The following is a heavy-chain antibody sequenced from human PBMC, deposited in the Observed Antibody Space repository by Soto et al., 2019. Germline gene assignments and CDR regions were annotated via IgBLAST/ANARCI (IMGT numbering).Heavy chain of an antibody. Sequence: QVQLVQSGAEVKKPRSSVKVSCKASGGTFSSYAISWVRQAPGQGLEWMGGIIPIFGTANYAQKFQGRVTITADESTSTAYMELSSLRSEDTAVYYCARDTARRYYYYYYGMDVWGQGTTVTVSS. V-gene: IGHV1-69*01. CDR3: ARDTARRYYYYYYGMDV. J-gene: IGHJ6*02. CDR2: IIPIFGTA. CDR1: GGTFSSYA. D-gene: IGHD5-18*01.